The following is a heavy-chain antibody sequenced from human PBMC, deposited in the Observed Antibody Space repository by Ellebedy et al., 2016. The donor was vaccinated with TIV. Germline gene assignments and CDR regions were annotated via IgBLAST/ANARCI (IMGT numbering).Heavy chain of an antibody. CDR2: IRQDGSRV. D-gene: IGHD6-6*01. J-gene: IGHJ4*02. CDR3: ARDQSIGSRLVYYFDY. Sequence: GESLKISCAASGFTFSGYWMSWVRQAPGKGLEWVANIRQDGSRVNYVDSVKGRFNISRENAKNSLHLQLNSLRAEDTAVYYCARDQSIGSRLVYYFDYWGQGTLVTVSS. CDR1: GFTFSGYW. V-gene: IGHV3-7*01.